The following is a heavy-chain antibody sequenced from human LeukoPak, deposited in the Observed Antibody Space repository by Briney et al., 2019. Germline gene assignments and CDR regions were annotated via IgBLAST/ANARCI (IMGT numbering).Heavy chain of an antibody. CDR3: ARSEEGRFYDSSWYCEPFDL. Sequence: SETLSLTCSVSGRSIGGHYWKWIRQAPGKGLEWVGHIFTSGSPNYSPSLKSRVTFSRDTARSQIYLRLTSVTAADTAISSCARSEEGRFYDSSWYCEPFDLWGQGIMVIVSS. D-gene: IGHD3-22*01. V-gene: IGHV4-4*07. CDR1: GRSIGGHY. CDR2: IFTSGSP. J-gene: IGHJ3*01.